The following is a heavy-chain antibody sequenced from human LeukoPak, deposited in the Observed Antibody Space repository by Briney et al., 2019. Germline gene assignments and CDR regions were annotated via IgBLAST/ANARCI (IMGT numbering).Heavy chain of an antibody. CDR2: VIPILATS. V-gene: IGHV1-69*13. CDR1: GGTLSSYC. D-gene: IGHD2-15*01. Sequence: SVKVSCKASGGTLSSYCITWVRQAPGQGLEWMGGVIPILATSNYAQKFQGRVTITADESTSTAYMELSSLRSEDTAVYYCARVTPDYSRWFDPWGQGTLVTVSS. J-gene: IGHJ5*02. CDR3: ARVTPDYSRWFDP.